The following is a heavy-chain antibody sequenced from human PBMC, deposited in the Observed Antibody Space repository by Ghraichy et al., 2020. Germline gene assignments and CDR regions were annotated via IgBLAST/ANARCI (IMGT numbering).Heavy chain of an antibody. CDR3: ARGEYYYYYGMDV. V-gene: IGHV3-33*01. Sequence: GESLNISCAASGFTFSSYGMHWVRQAPGKGLEWVAVIWYDGSNKYYADSVKGRFTISRDNSKNTLYLQMNSLRAEDTAVYYCARGEYYYYYGMDVWGQGTTVTVSS. CDR1: GFTFSSYG. CDR2: IWYDGSNK. J-gene: IGHJ6*02.